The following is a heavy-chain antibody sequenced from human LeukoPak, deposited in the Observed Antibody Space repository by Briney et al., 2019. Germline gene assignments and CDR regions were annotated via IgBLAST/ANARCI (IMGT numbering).Heavy chain of an antibody. CDR3: ARKYYDSSGYYPRGYYFDY. J-gene: IGHJ4*02. D-gene: IGHD3-22*01. CDR1: GFTFSSYS. Sequence: GGSLRLSCAASGFTFSSYSMNWVRQAPGKGLEWVSSISSSGSYIYYADSVKGRFTISRDNAKNSLYLQMNSLRAEDTAVYYCARKYYDSSGYYPRGYYFDYWGQGTLVTVSS. CDR2: ISSSGSYI. V-gene: IGHV3-21*01.